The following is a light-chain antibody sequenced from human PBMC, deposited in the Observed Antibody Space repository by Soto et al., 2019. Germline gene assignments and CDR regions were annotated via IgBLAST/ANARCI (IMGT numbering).Light chain of an antibody. J-gene: IGKJ1*01. CDR3: QEYWDGT. V-gene: IGKV1-5*03. CDR2: QAS. Sequence: DIQMTQSPSTLSASVGDRVTITCRASQSISNWLAWYQQKSGKAPKLLIYQASSLERGVPSRFSGSGSGTEFTLTISSLQPDDFAAYYCQEYWDGTFGQGTKVEIK. CDR1: QSISNW.